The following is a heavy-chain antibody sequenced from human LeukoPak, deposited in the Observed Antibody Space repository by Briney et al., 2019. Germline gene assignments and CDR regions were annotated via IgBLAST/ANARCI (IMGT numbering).Heavy chain of an antibody. CDR1: GYTFTRYY. J-gene: IGHJ4*02. CDR3: ARKRWFGELSSDY. V-gene: IGHV1-2*02. Sequence: ASVKVSCKASGYTFTRYYMHWVRQAPGQGLEWMGWINPNSGGTNYAQKFQGRVTMTRDTSISTAYMELSRLRSDDTAVYYCARKRWFGELSSDYWGQGTLVTVSS. D-gene: IGHD3-10*01. CDR2: INPNSGGT.